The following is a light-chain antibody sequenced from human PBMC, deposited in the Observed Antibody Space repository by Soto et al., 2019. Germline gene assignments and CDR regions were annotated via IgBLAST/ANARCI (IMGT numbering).Light chain of an antibody. V-gene: IGLV2-14*01. Sequence: QSALTQPASVSGSPGQSITISCTGTSSDVGAYNYVSWYQQHPGKVPKLIIYDVNNRPSGVSDRFSGSKSGNTASLTISGLQAEDEADYYCNSYAGSSAPYVFGTATKLTVL. J-gene: IGLJ1*01. CDR1: SSDVGAYNY. CDR3: NSYAGSSAPYV. CDR2: DVN.